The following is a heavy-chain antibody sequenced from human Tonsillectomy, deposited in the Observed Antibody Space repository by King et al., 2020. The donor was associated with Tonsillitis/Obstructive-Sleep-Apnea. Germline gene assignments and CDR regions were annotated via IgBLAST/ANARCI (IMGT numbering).Heavy chain of an antibody. V-gene: IGHV1-69*06. CDR1: GGSLSTYG. Sequence: QLVQSGAEIKKPGSSVKISCEASGGSLSTYGISWVRQAPGQGLVWMGRIIPISATPNYAQKFRGRVTITADKFTNTAYMELNSLISEDLAVYYCASLTAGRGWENYFYMDVWGKGTTVTVSS. CDR3: ASLTAGRGWENYFYMDV. CDR2: IIPISATP. J-gene: IGHJ6*03. D-gene: IGHD3-10*01.